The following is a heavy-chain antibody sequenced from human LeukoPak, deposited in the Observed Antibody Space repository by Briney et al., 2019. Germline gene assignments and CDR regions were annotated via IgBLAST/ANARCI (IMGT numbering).Heavy chain of an antibody. CDR1: GFTFSSYW. CDR2: INSDGSST. V-gene: IGHV3-74*01. CDR3: ATNMYYDFWSGYYNDY. J-gene: IGHJ4*02. D-gene: IGHD3-3*01. Sequence: DPGGSLRLSCAASGFTFSSYWMHWVRQAPGKGLVWVSRINSDGSSTSYADPVKGRFTISRDNAKNTLYLQMNSLRAEDTAVYYCATNMYYDFWSGYYNDYWGQGTLVTVSS.